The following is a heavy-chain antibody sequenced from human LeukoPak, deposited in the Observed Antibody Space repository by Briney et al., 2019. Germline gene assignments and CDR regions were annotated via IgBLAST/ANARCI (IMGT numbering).Heavy chain of an antibody. CDR1: GGTFSSYA. V-gene: IGHV1-69*13. D-gene: IGHD2-21*01. CDR2: IIPIFGTA. Sequence: GASVKVSCKASGGTFSSYAISWVRQAPGQGLEWMGGIIPIFGTANYAQKFQGRVTITADESTSTAYMELSSPRSEDAAVYYCARDGEGGYLFDPWGQGTLVTVSS. CDR3: ARDGEGGYLFDP. J-gene: IGHJ5*02.